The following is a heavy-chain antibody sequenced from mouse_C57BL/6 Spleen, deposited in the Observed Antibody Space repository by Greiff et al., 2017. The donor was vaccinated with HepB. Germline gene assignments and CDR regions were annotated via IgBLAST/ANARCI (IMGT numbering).Heavy chain of an antibody. J-gene: IGHJ4*01. D-gene: IGHD2-4*01. Sequence: VQLQQSGPELVKPGASVKISCKASGYAFSSSWMNWVKQRPGKGLEWIGRIYPGDGDTNYNGKFKGKATLTADKSSSTAYMQLSSLTSEDSAVYFCASSCYDYDRTMDYWGQGTSVTVSS. CDR2: IYPGDGDT. CDR1: GYAFSSSW. V-gene: IGHV1-82*01. CDR3: ASSCYDYDRTMDY.